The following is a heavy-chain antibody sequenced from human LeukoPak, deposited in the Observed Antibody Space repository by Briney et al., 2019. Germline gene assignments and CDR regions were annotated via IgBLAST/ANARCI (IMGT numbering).Heavy chain of an antibody. CDR3: AREGSVGTWSRHFDL. D-gene: IGHD3-10*01. CDR2: IYSGGTT. CDR1: GFTVISNY. V-gene: IGHV3-66*01. Sequence: GGSLRLSCAASGFTVISNYMSWVRQAPGKGLEWVSGIYSGGTTYYADSVMGRFIISRDNSKNTLYLEMNRLRAEDTAVYYCAREGSVGTWSRHFDLWGRGTLVTVSS. J-gene: IGHJ2*01.